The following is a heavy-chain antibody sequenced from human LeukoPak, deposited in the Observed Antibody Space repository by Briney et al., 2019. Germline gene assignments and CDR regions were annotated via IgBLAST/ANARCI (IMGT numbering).Heavy chain of an antibody. V-gene: IGHV3-11*01. CDR3: ARDRGIIVANPPFDY. CDR2: ISSSGSTI. CDR1: GFTFSDYY. J-gene: IGHJ4*02. D-gene: IGHD5-12*01. Sequence: PGGSLRLSCAASGFTFSDYYMSWIRQAPGKGLEWVSYISSSGSTIYYADSVKGRLTISRDNAKNSLYLQMNSLRAEDTAVYYCARDRGIIVANPPFDYWGQGTLVTVSS.